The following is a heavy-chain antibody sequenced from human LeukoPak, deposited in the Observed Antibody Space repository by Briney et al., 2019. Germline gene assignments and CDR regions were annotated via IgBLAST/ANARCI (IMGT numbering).Heavy chain of an antibody. V-gene: IGHV3-7*04. CDR2: IKQDGSDK. CDR3: ARGGQAGTGDY. D-gene: IGHD3-10*01. Sequence: GGSLRLSCAASGFTFTTYWMTWVRQSPGKGLEWVANIKQDGSDKYYVDSVKGRFTISRDNAKNSLYLEMNSLRVEDTALYYCARGGQAGTGDYWGQGTLVTVSS. J-gene: IGHJ4*02. CDR1: GFTFTTYW.